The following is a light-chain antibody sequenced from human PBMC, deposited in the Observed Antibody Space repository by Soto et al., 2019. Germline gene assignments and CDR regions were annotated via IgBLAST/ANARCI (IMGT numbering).Light chain of an antibody. CDR1: QGISGY. Sequence: DIQLTQSPSFLSASVGDRVTITCRASQGISGYLAWYQLKAGKAPNNLIYAAFTLESGVPSRFSGSGSGTDFTLTISSLQPEDFATYYCQQLKSYPPTFGGGTKLEIK. CDR3: QQLKSYPPT. CDR2: AAF. V-gene: IGKV1-9*01. J-gene: IGKJ4*01.